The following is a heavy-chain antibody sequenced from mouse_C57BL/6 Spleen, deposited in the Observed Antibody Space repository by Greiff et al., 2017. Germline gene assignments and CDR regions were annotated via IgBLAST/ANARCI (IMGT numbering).Heavy chain of an antibody. CDR3: ASDYGSSSYWYCDV. CDR1: GYTFTSYW. V-gene: IGHV1-64*01. Sequence: QVQLQQPGAELVKPGASVKLSCKASGYTFTSYWMHWVKQRPGQGLEWIGMIHPNSGSTNYNEKFKSKATLTVDKSSSTAYMQLSSLTSEDSAVYYCASDYGSSSYWYCDVRGTETTGTVSS. J-gene: IGHJ1*03. CDR2: IHPNSGST. D-gene: IGHD1-1*01.